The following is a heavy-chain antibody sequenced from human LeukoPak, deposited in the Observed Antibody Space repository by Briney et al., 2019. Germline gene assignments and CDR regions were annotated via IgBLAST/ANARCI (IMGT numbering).Heavy chain of an antibody. CDR1: GGSFSGYY. V-gene: IGHV4-34*01. CDR2: INHSGST. J-gene: IGHJ4*02. D-gene: IGHD2-2*01. CDR3: ARGPGDIVVVPLDY. Sequence: SETLSLTCAVYGGSFSGYYWSWIRQPPGKGLEWIGEINHSGSTNYNPSLKSRVTISVDTSKNQFSLKLSSVTAADTAVYYCARGPGDIVVVPLDYWGQGTLVTVSS.